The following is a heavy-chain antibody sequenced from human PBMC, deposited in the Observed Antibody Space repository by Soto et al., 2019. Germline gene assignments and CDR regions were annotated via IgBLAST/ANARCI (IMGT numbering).Heavy chain of an antibody. CDR2: IYYSGST. V-gene: IGHV4-31*03. CDR3: ASRLAAAGTGPIM. J-gene: IGHJ4*02. D-gene: IGHD6-13*01. CDR1: GGSISSGGYY. Sequence: PSETLSLTCTVSGGSISSGGYYWSWIRQHPGKGLEWIGYIYYSGSTYYNPSLKSRVTISVDTSKNQFSLKLSSVTAADTAVYYCASRLAAAGTGPIMWGQGTLVTVSS.